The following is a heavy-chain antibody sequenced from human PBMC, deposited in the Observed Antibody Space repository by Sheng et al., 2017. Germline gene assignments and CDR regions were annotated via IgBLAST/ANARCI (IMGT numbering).Heavy chain of an antibody. CDR1: GVTFSNSL. Sequence: EVHLLESGGDLVQPGGSLRLSCAASGVTFSNSLMSWVRQSPGRGLEWISTFSGDNYKTYYADSVKGRFTIFTSESTLYLQMNTLRGEDTARYYCVHRPRLGRGFPFDCWGQGTLVTVSS. V-gene: IGHV3-23*01. CDR3: VHRPRLGRGFPFDC. CDR2: FSGDNYKT. D-gene: IGHD1-26*01. J-gene: IGHJ4*02.